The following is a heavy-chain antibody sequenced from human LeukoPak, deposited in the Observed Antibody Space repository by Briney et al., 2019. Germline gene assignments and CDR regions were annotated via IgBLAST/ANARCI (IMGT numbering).Heavy chain of an antibody. V-gene: IGHV1-2*02. CDR3: ARDWGAVAFDY. Sequence: ASVKVSCKASGYTFTGYYMHWVRQAPGQGLEWMGWINPNSGGTNYAQKFQGRVTMTTDTSTSTAYMELRSLRSDDTAVYYCARDWGAVAFDYWGQGTLVTVSS. D-gene: IGHD6-19*01. CDR2: INPNSGGT. J-gene: IGHJ4*02. CDR1: GYTFTGYY.